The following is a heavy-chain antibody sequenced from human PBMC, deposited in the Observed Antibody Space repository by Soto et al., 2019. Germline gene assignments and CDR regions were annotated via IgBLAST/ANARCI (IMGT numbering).Heavy chain of an antibody. CDR3: ARDRGYIVVVPAARGGFYYYGMDV. CDR1: GGTFSSYA. D-gene: IGHD2-2*01. CDR2: IIPNVGTA. Sequence: QVQLVQSGAEVKKPGSSVKVSCKASGGTFSSYAISWVRQAPGQGLEWMGGIIPNVGTANYAQKFQGRVTITADESTSTAYMELSSLRSEDTAVYYCARDRGYIVVVPAARGGFYYYGMDVWGQGPTVTVSS. V-gene: IGHV1-69*01. J-gene: IGHJ6*02.